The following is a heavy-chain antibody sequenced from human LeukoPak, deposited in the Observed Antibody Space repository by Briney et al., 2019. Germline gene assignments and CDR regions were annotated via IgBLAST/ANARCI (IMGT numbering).Heavy chain of an antibody. Sequence: PSETLSLTCTVSGGSISSYYWSWIRQPSGKGLEWIGYIYYSGSTNYNPSLKSRVTIPVDTSKNQFSLKLSSVTAADTAVYYCARGIAAAYWFDPWGQGTLVTVSS. J-gene: IGHJ5*02. V-gene: IGHV4-59*08. D-gene: IGHD6-13*01. CDR3: ARGIAAAYWFDP. CDR2: IYYSGST. CDR1: GGSISSYY.